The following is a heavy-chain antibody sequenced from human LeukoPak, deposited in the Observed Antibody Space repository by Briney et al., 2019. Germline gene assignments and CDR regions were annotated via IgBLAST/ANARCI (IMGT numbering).Heavy chain of an antibody. J-gene: IGHJ6*03. D-gene: IGHD4-11*01. CDR2: IYYSGST. V-gene: IGHV4-61*08. CDR3: VREQYSNYGFFYYYYMDV. Sequence: SETLSLTCTVSGGSISSGDYYWSWIRQPPGKGLEWIGYIYYSGSTNYNPSLKSRVTISVDTSKNQFSLKLSSVTAADTAVYYCVREQYSNYGFFYYYYMDVWGRGTAVTVSS. CDR1: GGSISSGDYY.